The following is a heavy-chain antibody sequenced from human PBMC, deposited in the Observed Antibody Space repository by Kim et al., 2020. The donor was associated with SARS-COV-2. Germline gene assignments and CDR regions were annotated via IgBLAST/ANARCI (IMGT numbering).Heavy chain of an antibody. V-gene: IGHV1-46*01. Sequence: ASVKVSCKASGYTFTRYYIQWVRQAPGQGLEWMGVINSGGGSSSYAQKFQGRVTMTRDTATSTVYMELSSLRSEDTAIYYCSRDSGKVAGFDYWGQGTPV. CDR3: SRDSGKVAGFDY. D-gene: IGHD6-19*01. CDR1: GYTFTRYY. CDR2: INSGGGSS. J-gene: IGHJ4*02.